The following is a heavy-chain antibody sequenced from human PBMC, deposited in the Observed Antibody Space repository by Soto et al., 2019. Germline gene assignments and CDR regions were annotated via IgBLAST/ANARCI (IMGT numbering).Heavy chain of an antibody. CDR2: VSWNSGTM. Sequence: EVQLVESGGGLVQPGRSLRLSCAASGFSFDEYAMHWVRQAPGKGLEWVSGVSWNSGTMGYGDSVRGRFAISRDTAKNSLYLQMNSLTTEDTALYYCAKGFCSSTRCLTYSYMDVWGKGTTVTVSS. D-gene: IGHD2-2*01. V-gene: IGHV3-9*01. CDR3: AKGFCSSTRCLTYSYMDV. CDR1: GFSFDEYA. J-gene: IGHJ6*03.